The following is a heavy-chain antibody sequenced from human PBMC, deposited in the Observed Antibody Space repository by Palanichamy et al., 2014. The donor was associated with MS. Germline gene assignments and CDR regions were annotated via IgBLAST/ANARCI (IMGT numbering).Heavy chain of an antibody. D-gene: IGHD3-10*01. V-gene: IGHV3-49*03. CDR2: IRSKAYGGTT. J-gene: IGHJ5*02. Sequence: EVQLVESGGGLVQPGRSLRLSCTASGFTFGDYAMSWFRQAPGKGLEWVGFIRSKAYGGTTEYAASVKGRFTISRDDSKSIAYLQMNSLKTEDTAVYYCTRDTRRGMVRGVNRFDPWGQGTLVTVSS. CDR3: TRDTRRGMVRGVNRFDP. CDR1: GFTFGDYA.